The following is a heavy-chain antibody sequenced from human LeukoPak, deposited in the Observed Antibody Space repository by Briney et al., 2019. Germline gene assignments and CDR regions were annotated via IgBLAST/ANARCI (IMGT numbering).Heavy chain of an antibody. CDR2: INPNSGGT. J-gene: IGHJ4*02. Sequence: GASVKVSCKASGYTFTGNYMHWVRQAPGQGLEWMGWINPNSGGTNYAQKFQGRVTMTRDTSIGTAYMELNRLRSDDTAVYYCARDSSITIFGVVPTGIDYWGQGTLVTVSS. V-gene: IGHV1-2*02. CDR3: ARDSSITIFGVVPTGIDY. D-gene: IGHD3-3*01. CDR1: GYTFTGNY.